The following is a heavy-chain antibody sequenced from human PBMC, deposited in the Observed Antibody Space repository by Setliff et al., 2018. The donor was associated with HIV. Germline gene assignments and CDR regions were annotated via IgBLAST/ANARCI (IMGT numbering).Heavy chain of an antibody. D-gene: IGHD3-9*01. Sequence: SETLSLTCAVSGYSINNGYYWGWIRQPPGKGLEWIGSLYHSGTTFYNPSLKTRVTISVDRSKNQFSLNLTSVTAADTAVYYCARHEKTGIVYFDYWGQGTLVTVSS. V-gene: IGHV4-38-2*01. J-gene: IGHJ4*02. CDR2: LYHSGTT. CDR1: GYSINNGYY. CDR3: ARHEKTGIVYFDY.